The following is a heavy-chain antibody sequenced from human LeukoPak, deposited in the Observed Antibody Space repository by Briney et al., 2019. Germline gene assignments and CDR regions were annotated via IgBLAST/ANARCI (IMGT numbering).Heavy chain of an antibody. CDR3: VRGLGLYDSIGYFDY. J-gene: IGHJ4*02. Sequence: QAGGSLRLSCAASGFTFSICAMHWVRQAPGKGLEWVATISYDGRNKFYADSVKGRFTISRDNSKDTLYLQMNSLRPEDTAVYNCVRGLGLYDSIGYFDYWGQGTLVTVSS. D-gene: IGHD3-22*01. V-gene: IGHV3-30*04. CDR2: ISYDGRNK. CDR1: GFTFSICA.